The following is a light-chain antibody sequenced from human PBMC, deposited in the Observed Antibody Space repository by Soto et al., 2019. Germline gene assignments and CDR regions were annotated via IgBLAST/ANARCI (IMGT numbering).Light chain of an antibody. J-gene: IGKJ5*01. V-gene: IGKV1-5*03. Sequence: DIQMTQSPSTLSASVGDRVTITCRASQSIDDWLAWYQQKPGKAPKLLIYTASSLQSGVPSRFSGSGSGTEFTLTISSLQPDDFATYYCQQYYRYITFGQWTRLEIK. CDR3: QQYYRYIT. CDR1: QSIDDW. CDR2: TAS.